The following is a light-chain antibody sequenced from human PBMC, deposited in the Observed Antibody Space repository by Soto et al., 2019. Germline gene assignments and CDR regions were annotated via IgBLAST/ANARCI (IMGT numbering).Light chain of an antibody. CDR3: CSYAGSSTFYV. Sequence: QSVLTQPASVSGSPGQSLTISCTGNSSEFGSYNLVSWYQQHPGKAPKLMIYEVSKWPSGVSNRFSGSKSGNTASLTISGLQAEDEADYYCCSYAGSSTFYVFGTGTKVTVL. V-gene: IGLV2-23*02. J-gene: IGLJ1*01. CDR2: EVS. CDR1: SSEFGSYNL.